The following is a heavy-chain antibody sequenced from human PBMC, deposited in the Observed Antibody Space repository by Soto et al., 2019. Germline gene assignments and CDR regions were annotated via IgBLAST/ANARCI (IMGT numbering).Heavy chain of an antibody. D-gene: IGHD3-3*01. CDR3: ARDQGNYDFWSGYYTGYYYYYMDV. Sequence: GGSLRLSCAAFGFTFSDYYMSWILQAPGKGLEWVSYISSSGSTIYYADSVKGRFTISRDNAKNSLYLQMNSLRAEDTAVYYCARDQGNYDFWSGYYTGYYYYYMDVWGKGTTVTVSS. V-gene: IGHV3-11*01. CDR1: GFTFSDYY. J-gene: IGHJ6*03. CDR2: ISSSGSTI.